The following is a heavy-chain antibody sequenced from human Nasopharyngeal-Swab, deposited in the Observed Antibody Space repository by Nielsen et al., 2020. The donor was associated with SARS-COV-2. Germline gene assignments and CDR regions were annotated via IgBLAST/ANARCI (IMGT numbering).Heavy chain of an antibody. Sequence: LSLTCTVSGGSISSYYMSWIRQAPGKGLEWVSYISSSGSTIYYADSVKGRFTISRDNAKNSLYLQMNSLRAEDTAVYYCARDQYYYDSSGPAFDIWGQGTMVTVSS. CDR3: ARDQYYYDSSGPAFDI. CDR1: GGSISSYY. V-gene: IGHV3-11*01. CDR2: ISSSGSTI. J-gene: IGHJ3*02. D-gene: IGHD3-22*01.